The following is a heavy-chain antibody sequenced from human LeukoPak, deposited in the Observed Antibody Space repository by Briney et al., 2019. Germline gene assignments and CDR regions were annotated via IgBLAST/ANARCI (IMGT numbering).Heavy chain of an antibody. CDR1: GFTFSSYS. J-gene: IGHJ3*02. CDR3: AKDYDFRSGYPNDAFDI. CDR2: IRYDGSNK. D-gene: IGHD3-3*01. V-gene: IGHV3-30*02. Sequence: GSLRLSCAASGFTFSSYSMNWVRQAPGKGLEWVAFIRYDGSNKYYADSVKGRFTISRDNSKNTLYLQMNSLRAEDTAVYYCAKDYDFRSGYPNDAFDIWGQGTMVTVSS.